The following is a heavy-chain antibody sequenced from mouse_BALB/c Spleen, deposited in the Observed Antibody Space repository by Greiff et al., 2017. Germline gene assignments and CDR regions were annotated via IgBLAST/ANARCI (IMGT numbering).Heavy chain of an antibody. J-gene: IGHJ4*01. CDR3: ARKGITAAMDY. V-gene: IGHV5-17*02. Sequence: EVQVVESGGGLVQPGGSRKLSCAASGFTFSSFGMHWVRQAPEKGLEWVAYISSGSSTIYYADTVKGRFTISRDNPKNTLFLQMTSLRSEDTAMYYCARKGITAAMDYWGQGTSVTVSS. CDR1: GFTFSSFG. D-gene: IGHD2-4*01. CDR2: ISSGSSTI.